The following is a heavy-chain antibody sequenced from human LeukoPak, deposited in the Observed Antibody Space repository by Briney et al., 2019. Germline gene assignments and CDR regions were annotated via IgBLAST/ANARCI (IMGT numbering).Heavy chain of an antibody. CDR2: INHSGST. Sequence: SETLSLTCAVYGGSFSGYYWSWIRQPPGKGLEWIGEINHSGSTNYNPSLKGRVTISVDTSKNQFSLKLSSVTAADTAVYYCARLTHALVPDYWGQGTLVTVSS. V-gene: IGHV4-34*01. CDR3: ARLTHALVPDY. D-gene: IGHD4-23*01. CDR1: GGSFSGYY. J-gene: IGHJ4*02.